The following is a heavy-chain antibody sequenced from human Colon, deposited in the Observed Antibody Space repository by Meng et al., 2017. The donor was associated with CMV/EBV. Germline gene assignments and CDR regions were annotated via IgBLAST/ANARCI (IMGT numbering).Heavy chain of an antibody. CDR2: ISGNGATT. Sequence: GGSLRLSCATSGFTFSSYAMSWVRQAPGKGLEWVSAISGNGATTHYADSVKGRFTMSRDNSKNTLYLQMNRLRAEDTALYYSAKCITSCQTRPLDMWGKGTMVTVSS. V-gene: IGHV3-23*01. J-gene: IGHJ3*02. CDR3: AKCITSCQTRPLDM. D-gene: IGHD3-10*01. CDR1: GFTFSSYA.